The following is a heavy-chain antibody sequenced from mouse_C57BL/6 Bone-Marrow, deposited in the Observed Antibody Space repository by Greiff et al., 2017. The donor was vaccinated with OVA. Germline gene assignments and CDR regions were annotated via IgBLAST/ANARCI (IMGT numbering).Heavy chain of an antibody. Sequence: EVKLMESGGGLVQPGGSLKLSCAASGFTFSDYYLYWVRQTPEKRLEWVAYISNGGGSTYYPDTVKGRFTISRDNAKNTLYLQMSRLKSEDTAMYYCARALTGFAYWGQGTLVTVSA. CDR2: ISNGGGST. D-gene: IGHD1-1*01. V-gene: IGHV5-12*01. CDR3: ARALTGFAY. J-gene: IGHJ3*01. CDR1: GFTFSDYY.